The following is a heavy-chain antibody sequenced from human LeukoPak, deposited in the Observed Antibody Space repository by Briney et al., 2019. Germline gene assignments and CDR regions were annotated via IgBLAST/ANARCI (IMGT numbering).Heavy chain of an antibody. D-gene: IGHD3-10*01. V-gene: IGHV4-59*11. Sequence: SETLSLTCTLSGGSLRSHYWSWIRQPPGKALEWLGHIYYSGSTTYSPSLKSRLTISVDTSRNQFSLSLISVTAADTGIYFCARHGLGRGVYITRQYNYYMDVWGTGTTVTVSS. CDR2: IYYSGST. J-gene: IGHJ6*03. CDR1: GGSLRSHY. CDR3: ARHGLGRGVYITRQYNYYMDV.